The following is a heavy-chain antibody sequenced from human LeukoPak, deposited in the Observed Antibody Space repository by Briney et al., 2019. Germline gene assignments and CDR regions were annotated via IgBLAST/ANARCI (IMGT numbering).Heavy chain of an antibody. J-gene: IGHJ4*02. Sequence: QSGGSLRLSCAASGFTFSSYSMNWVRQAPGKGLEWVSYISSSSSTIYYADSVKGRFTISRDNAKNSLYLQMNSLRAEDTAVYYCARGPSTAMAGTHFDYWGQGTLVTVSS. CDR1: GFTFSSYS. CDR3: ARGPSTAMAGTHFDY. D-gene: IGHD6-19*01. CDR2: ISSSSSTI. V-gene: IGHV3-48*01.